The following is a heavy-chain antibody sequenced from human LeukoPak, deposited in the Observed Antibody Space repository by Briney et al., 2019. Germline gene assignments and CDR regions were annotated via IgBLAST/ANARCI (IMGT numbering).Heavy chain of an antibody. J-gene: IGHJ4*02. CDR2: ISSGSSYI. Sequence: TGGSLRLSCAASGFTFSTYSMNWVRQAPGKGLEWVSSISSGSSYIYYADSVKGRFTISRDNAKNSLYLQMNSLRAEDTAVYYWARTDCSRTRCYHPEYWGQGTLVTVSS. CDR3: ARTDCSRTRCYHPEY. CDR1: GFTFSTYS. V-gene: IGHV3-21*01. D-gene: IGHD2-2*01.